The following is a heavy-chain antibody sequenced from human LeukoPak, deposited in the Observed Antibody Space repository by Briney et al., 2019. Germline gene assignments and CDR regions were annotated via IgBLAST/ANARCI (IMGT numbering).Heavy chain of an antibody. Sequence: GGSLRLSCAASGFTFSSYSMNWVRQAPGKGLEWVSSISSGSSYIYYADSVKGRFTISRDNAKNSLYLQMNSLRAEDTAVYYCARDDHFDYDFWSGYFSSGFEEKYYFDYWGQGTLVTVSS. CDR3: ARDDHFDYDFWSGYFSSGFEEKYYFDY. V-gene: IGHV3-21*01. D-gene: IGHD3-3*01. CDR2: ISSGSSYI. J-gene: IGHJ4*02. CDR1: GFTFSSYS.